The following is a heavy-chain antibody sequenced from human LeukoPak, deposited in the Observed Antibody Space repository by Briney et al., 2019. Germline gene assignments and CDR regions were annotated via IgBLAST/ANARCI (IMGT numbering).Heavy chain of an antibody. D-gene: IGHD5-24*01. Sequence: GGSLRLSCAASGFTFSSYAMHWVRQAPGKGLEWVAVISYDGSNKYYADSVKGRFTISRDNSKNTLYLQMNSLRAEDTAVYYCARDFFPMITGLQCDLDYWGQGTLVTVSS. CDR1: GFTFSSYA. V-gene: IGHV3-30-3*01. J-gene: IGHJ4*02. CDR2: ISYDGSNK. CDR3: ARDFFPMITGLQCDLDY.